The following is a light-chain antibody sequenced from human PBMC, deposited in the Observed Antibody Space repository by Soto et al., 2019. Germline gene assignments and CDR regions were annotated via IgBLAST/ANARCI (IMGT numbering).Light chain of an antibody. CDR1: QNINNY. Sequence: DIQMTQSPSSLSASVGDRVSITCQASQNINNYLNWYQQKPGRAPKLLIYDASNLEAGVPSRFSGSGSGTDFTFTISSLQPEDIATYYCQQYDNLPITSGQGTRLEIK. J-gene: IGKJ5*01. CDR3: QQYDNLPIT. CDR2: DAS. V-gene: IGKV1-33*01.